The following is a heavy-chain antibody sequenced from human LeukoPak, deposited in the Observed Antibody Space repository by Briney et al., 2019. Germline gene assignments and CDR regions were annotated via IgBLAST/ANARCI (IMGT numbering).Heavy chain of an antibody. Sequence: LAGGSLRLSCAASGFTFSSYRMSWVRQAPGKGLEWVANIKQDGSEKYYVDSVKGRFTISRDNAKNSLYLQMNSLRAEDTAVYYCARAYDILPYNYFDYWGQGTLVTVSS. V-gene: IGHV3-7*04. CDR2: IKQDGSEK. CDR1: GFTFSSYR. D-gene: IGHD3-9*01. CDR3: ARAYDILPYNYFDY. J-gene: IGHJ4*02.